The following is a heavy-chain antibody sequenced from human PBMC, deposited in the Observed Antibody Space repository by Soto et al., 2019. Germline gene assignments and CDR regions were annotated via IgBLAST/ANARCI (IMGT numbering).Heavy chain of an antibody. CDR1: GDSVSSNSAT. CDR2: TYYRSKWYN. J-gene: IGHJ4*02. Sequence: PSPTLSLACAISGDSVSSNSATWNWIRQSPTRGLEWMGRTYYRSKWYNDDAQSVKSRITINPDTSNNQFSLQLNSVTPEDTSVYYCASERVQQVHYFDDWGQGALVTVSS. CDR3: ASERVQQVHYFDD. V-gene: IGHV6-1*01. D-gene: IGHD6-13*01.